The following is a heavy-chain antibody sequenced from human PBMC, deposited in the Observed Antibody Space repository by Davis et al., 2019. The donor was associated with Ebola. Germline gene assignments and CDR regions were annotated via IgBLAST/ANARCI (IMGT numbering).Heavy chain of an antibody. CDR2: INHSGST. CDR1: GGSISSSSYY. J-gene: IGHJ6*02. CDR3: ARGDCSSTSCWAYYYYGMDV. Sequence: SETLSLTCTVSGGSISSSSYYWGWIRQPPGKGLEWIGEINHSGSTNYNPSLKSRVTISVDTSKNQFSLKLSSVTAADTAVYYCARGDCSSTSCWAYYYYGMDVWGQGTTVTVSS. D-gene: IGHD2-2*01. V-gene: IGHV4-39*07.